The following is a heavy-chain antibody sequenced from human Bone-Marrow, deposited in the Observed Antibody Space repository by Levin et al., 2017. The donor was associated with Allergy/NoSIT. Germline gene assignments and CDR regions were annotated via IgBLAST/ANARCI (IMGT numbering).Heavy chain of an antibody. V-gene: IGHV4-61*05. J-gene: IGHJ4*02. CDR2: IFSSGST. Sequence: PSETLSLTCGVSGGSISGSLHFWAWIRQSPGKGLAWIGYIFSSGSTHYNPSLKSRVTISIDTSNNQFSLNLTSVTTADTGVYYCARYQNYYFDFWGQGVLVTVSS. CDR3: ARYQNYYFDF. CDR1: GGSISGSLHF.